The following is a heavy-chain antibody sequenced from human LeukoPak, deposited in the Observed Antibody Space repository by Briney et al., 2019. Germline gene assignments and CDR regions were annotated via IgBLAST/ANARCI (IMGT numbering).Heavy chain of an antibody. CDR3: ARDGQWLGHSFDY. CDR2: ISYDGSNK. D-gene: IGHD6-19*01. J-gene: IGHJ4*02. CDR1: EFTFSSYG. Sequence: GGSLRLSCAASEFTFSSYGMHWVRQAPGKGLEWVAVISYDGSNKYYADSVKGRFTISRDNSKNTLYLQMNSLRAEDTAVYYCARDGQWLGHSFDYWGQGTLVTVSS. V-gene: IGHV3-30*03.